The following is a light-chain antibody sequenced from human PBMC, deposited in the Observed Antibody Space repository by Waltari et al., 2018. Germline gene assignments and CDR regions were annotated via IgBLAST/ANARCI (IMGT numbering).Light chain of an antibody. J-gene: IGKJ2*01. V-gene: IGKV3-20*01. CDR3: QQFDSSPPMYT. Sequence: IVLTQSPGPLSLSPGQRATLSCRASQSVGRNYVAWYQQKPGQAPRLLIYDASSRAAGIPDRFSGSGSGTDFTLTISRLEPEDFGVYYCQQFDSSPPMYTFGQGTKLEIK. CDR2: DAS. CDR1: QSVGRNY.